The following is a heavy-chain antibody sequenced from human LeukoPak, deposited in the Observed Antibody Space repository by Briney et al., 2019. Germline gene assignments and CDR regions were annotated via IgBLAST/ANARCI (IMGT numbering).Heavy chain of an antibody. CDR1: GDSISSGAYY. CDR2: IYYSGTT. Sequence: SQTLSLTCTVSGDSISSGAYYWSWVRQLPGKGLEWIGYIYYSGTTYYNPSLKSRVTISVDRSKDQFSLNVTSVTAADTAVYYCARDNLDAFDIWGQGTMVTVSS. J-gene: IGHJ3*02. CDR3: ARDNLDAFDI. V-gene: IGHV4-31*03.